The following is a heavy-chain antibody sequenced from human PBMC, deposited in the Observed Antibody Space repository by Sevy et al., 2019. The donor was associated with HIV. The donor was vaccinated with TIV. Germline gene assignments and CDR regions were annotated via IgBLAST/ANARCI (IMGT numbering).Heavy chain of an antibody. J-gene: IGHJ6*02. Sequence: GGSLRLSCAASGLTLSSCGMHWARQAPGKGLEGVAVISYDGSNKYYAESVKGRFTISRDTAKNTLYLQMNSLRAEDTAVYYCAKDFTGFYGMDVWGQGTTVTVSS. D-gene: IGHD3-9*01. CDR3: AKDFTGFYGMDV. CDR1: GLTLSSCG. CDR2: ISYDGSNK. V-gene: IGHV3-30*18.